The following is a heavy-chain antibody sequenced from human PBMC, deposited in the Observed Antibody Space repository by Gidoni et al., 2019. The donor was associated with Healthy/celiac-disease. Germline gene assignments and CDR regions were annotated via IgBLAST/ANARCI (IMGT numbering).Heavy chain of an antibody. J-gene: IGHJ4*02. CDR1: GFTFVDYA. V-gene: IGHV3-9*01. Sequence: EVQLVESGGGLVQPGRSLRLSCAASGFTFVDYAMHWVRQAPGKGLEWVSGISWNSGSIGYADSVKGRFTISRDNAKNSLYLQMNSLRAEDTALYYCAKDIGQWLADSTFDYWGQGTLVTVSS. CDR3: AKDIGQWLADSTFDY. D-gene: IGHD6-19*01. CDR2: ISWNSGSI.